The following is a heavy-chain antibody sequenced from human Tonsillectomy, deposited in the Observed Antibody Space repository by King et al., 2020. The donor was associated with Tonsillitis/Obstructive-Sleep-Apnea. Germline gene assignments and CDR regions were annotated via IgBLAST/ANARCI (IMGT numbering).Heavy chain of an antibody. CDR3: ASNWGSPSNFEY. D-gene: IGHD7-27*01. Sequence: VQLVESGAEVKKPGASVKVSCRASGYTFTGYYIHWVRQAPGQGLEWMGWINPNTGGTNYAQKFQGRVTLTRDTSISTAYMELSRLRSDDTAVYYCASNWGSPSNFEYWAQGTLVTVSS. CDR2: INPNTGGT. J-gene: IGHJ4*02. CDR1: GYTFTGYY. V-gene: IGHV1-2*02.